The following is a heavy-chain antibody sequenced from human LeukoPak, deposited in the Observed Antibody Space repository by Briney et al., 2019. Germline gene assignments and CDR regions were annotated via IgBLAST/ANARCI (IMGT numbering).Heavy chain of an antibody. J-gene: IGHJ6*02. Sequence: SETLSLTCAVYGGSFSGYYRSWIRQPAGKGLEWIGRIYTSGSTNYSPSLKSRVTMSVDTSKNQFSLKLSSVTAADTAVYYCARDMEYMDVWGQGTTVTVSS. V-gene: IGHV4-4*07. CDR1: GGSFSGYY. CDR2: IYTSGST. CDR3: ARDMEYMDV. D-gene: IGHD1-1*01.